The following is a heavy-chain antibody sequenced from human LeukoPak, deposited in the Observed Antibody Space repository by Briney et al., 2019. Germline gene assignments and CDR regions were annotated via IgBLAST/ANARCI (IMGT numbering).Heavy chain of an antibody. D-gene: IGHD3-9*01. CDR3: ARPNDILTGYYNGYAFDI. CDR2: ISAYNGNT. J-gene: IGHJ3*02. V-gene: IGHV1-18*01. CDR1: GYTFTSYG. Sequence: ASVKVSCKASGYTFTSYGISWVRQAPGQGLEWMGWISAYNGNTNYAQKLQGRVTMTTDTSTSTAYMELRSLRSDDTAVYYCARPNDILTGYYNGYAFDIWGQGTMVTVSS.